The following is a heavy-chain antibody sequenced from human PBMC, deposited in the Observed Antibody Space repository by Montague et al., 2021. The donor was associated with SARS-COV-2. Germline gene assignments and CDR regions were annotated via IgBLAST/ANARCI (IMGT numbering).Heavy chain of an antibody. V-gene: IGHV4-34*01. CDR1: GGSVSSYN. CDR2: INNSGSS. Sequence: SETLSLTCAVSGGSVSSYNCSWIRQPPGTGLELIAEINNSGSSNYNPSLNSRVTMSVDTSKNQFPLKLNSVTVADTAVYYCASLAYCGADCFSGWEIFFDAWGQGTLVTVSS. J-gene: IGHJ4*02. D-gene: IGHD2-21*02. CDR3: ASLAYCGADCFSGWEIFFDA.